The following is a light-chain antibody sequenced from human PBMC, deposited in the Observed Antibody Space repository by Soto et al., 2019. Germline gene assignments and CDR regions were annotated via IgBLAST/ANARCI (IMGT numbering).Light chain of an antibody. CDR1: SSNIGAGYD. J-gene: IGLJ3*02. V-gene: IGLV1-40*01. CDR2: ASI. Sequence: QSVLTQPPSVSGAPGQRVTISCTGSSSNIGAGYDVHWYQQLPGTAPKLLIYASISRPSGVPDRFSGSKSDTSASLTITGLQAEDEADYYCQSYDTSLSGSRVFGGGTKVTVL. CDR3: QSYDTSLSGSRV.